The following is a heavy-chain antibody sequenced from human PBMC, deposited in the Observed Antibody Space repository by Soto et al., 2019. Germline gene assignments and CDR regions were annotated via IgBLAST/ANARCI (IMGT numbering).Heavy chain of an antibody. CDR1: GFTFRTYA. J-gene: IGHJ4*02. Sequence: EVQLLESGGALVQPGGSLRLSCEASGFTFRTYAMSWVRQAPGKGLEWVSVIRGSGGSPYYADSVKGRFTISRDNSKNTLYLQMNSLRPEDTAVYYCGRGSSDYSGTLRVDYWGQGTLVTVSS. CDR2: IRGSGGSP. V-gene: IGHV3-23*01. D-gene: IGHD3-22*01. CDR3: GRGSSDYSGTLRVDY.